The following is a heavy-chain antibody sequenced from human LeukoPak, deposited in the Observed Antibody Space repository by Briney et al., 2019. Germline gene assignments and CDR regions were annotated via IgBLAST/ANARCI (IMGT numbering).Heavy chain of an antibody. D-gene: IGHD1-1*01. Sequence: ASVKVSCKASGYTFTGYYMHWVRQAPGQGLEWMGWINPNSGGTNYAQKFQGRVTVTRDTSISTAYMELSRLRSDDTAVYYCASGGYNWNGDGGDWFDPWGQGTLVTVSS. CDR2: INPNSGGT. CDR1: GYTFTGYY. CDR3: ASGGYNWNGDGGDWFDP. J-gene: IGHJ5*02. V-gene: IGHV1-2*02.